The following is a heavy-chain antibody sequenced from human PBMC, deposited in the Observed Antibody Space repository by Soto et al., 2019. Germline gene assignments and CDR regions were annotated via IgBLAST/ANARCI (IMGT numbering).Heavy chain of an antibody. V-gene: IGHV3-23*01. CDR2: ISGSGGST. CDR1: GFTFSSYA. CDR3: AKVQRFLEWLVKHPFDY. D-gene: IGHD3-3*01. J-gene: IGHJ4*02. Sequence: GGSLRLSCAASGFTFSSYAMSWVRQAPGKGLEWVSAISGSGGSTYYADSVKGRFTISRDNSKNTLYLQMNSLRAEDTAVYYCAKVQRFLEWLVKHPFDYWGQGTLVTVSS.